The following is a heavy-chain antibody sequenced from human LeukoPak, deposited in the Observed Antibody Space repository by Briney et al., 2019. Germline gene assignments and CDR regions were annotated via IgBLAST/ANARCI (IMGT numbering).Heavy chain of an antibody. CDR1: GYTFTYYY. V-gene: IGHV1-2*04. D-gene: IGHD2-2*01. CDR2: INPNSGGT. J-gene: IGHJ6*04. Sequence: ASVKVSCKASGYTFTYYYMHWVRQAPGQELAWMGWINPNSGGTNYAQKFQGWVTMTRDTSISTAYMELRRLRPDDTVGYYCARDLKDGGLVVPAGPSHGMDVWGKGSTVTVSS. CDR3: ARDLKDGGLVVPAGPSHGMDV.